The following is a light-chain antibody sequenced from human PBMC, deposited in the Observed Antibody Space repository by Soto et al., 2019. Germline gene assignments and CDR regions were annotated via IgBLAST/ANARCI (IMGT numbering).Light chain of an antibody. CDR2: EVS. Sequence: QSALTQPASVSGSPGQSITISCAGTSSDVGGYNYVSWYQQHPKKAPKLLIYEVSNRPSGVSNRVSGSKSCNTASLTISGLQAEDEADYYCSSYTSSSTGGYVFGTGTKLTVL. J-gene: IGLJ1*01. CDR3: SSYTSSSTGGYV. CDR1: SSDVGGYNY. V-gene: IGLV2-14*01.